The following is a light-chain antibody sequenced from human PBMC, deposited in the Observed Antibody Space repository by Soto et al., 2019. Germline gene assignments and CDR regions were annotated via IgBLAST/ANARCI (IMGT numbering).Light chain of an antibody. CDR1: QSVSSN. Sequence: EIVMTQSPATLSVPPGERATLSCRASQSVSSNLAWYQQKPGQAPRLLIYGASTRATGIPARFSGSGSGTEFTLTISSLKSEDFAVYYCQQYNNWPPWTFGQGTKVDIK. J-gene: IGKJ1*01. CDR3: QQYNNWPPWT. CDR2: GAS. V-gene: IGKV3-15*01.